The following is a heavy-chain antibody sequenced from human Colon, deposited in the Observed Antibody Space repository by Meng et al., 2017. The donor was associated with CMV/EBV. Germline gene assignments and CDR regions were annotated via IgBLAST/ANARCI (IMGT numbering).Heavy chain of an antibody. V-gene: IGHV4-39*07. CDR1: GGSLNSNYY. J-gene: IGHJ5*02. Sequence: VSGGSLNSNYYWDWIGQSPEKGLEWIENVYFNGGSYYNPSLKSRVTISLDASKNQFSLNLTAVTAADTAVYYCARRRSQSLIPWFDPWGQGILVTVSS. D-gene: IGHD2-21*01. CDR2: VYFNGGS. CDR3: ARRRSQSLIPWFDP.